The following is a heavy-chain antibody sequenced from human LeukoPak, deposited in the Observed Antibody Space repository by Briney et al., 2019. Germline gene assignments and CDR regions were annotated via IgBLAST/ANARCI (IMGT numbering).Heavy chain of an antibody. Sequence: QPSQTLSLTCTVSGGSISSGGYYWSWVRQAPGKGLEWVSAIRGDGAETYYADSVKGRFTISRDISRNTLYLQMNSLRAEDTAVYYCAKARGVYDNTGPDYWGQGTLVTVSS. CDR3: AKARGVYDNTGPDY. V-gene: IGHV3-23*01. J-gene: IGHJ4*02. CDR2: IRGDGAET. CDR1: GGSISSGGYY. D-gene: IGHD3-10*01.